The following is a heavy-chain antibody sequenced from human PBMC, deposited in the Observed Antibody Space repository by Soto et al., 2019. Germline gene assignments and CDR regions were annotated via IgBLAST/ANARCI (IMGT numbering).Heavy chain of an antibody. J-gene: IGHJ4*02. Sequence: LLESGGALTQPGGSLRVSCVASGFKFSAYAMTWLRQSPGQGLQWVSSISTSGNTTFYADSVKGRFTISRDNSRNTLYLQMRSLRAEDTARYFCAKSPQRVFAYFDIWGQGSLVTVSS. D-gene: IGHD3-3*01. CDR2: ISTSGNTT. CDR3: AKSPQRVFAYFDI. V-gene: IGHV3-23*01. CDR1: GFKFSAYA.